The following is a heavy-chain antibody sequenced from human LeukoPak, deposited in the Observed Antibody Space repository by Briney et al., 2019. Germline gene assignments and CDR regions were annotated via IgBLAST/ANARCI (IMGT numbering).Heavy chain of an antibody. CDR2: ISGSGGST. CDR1: GFTFSSSA. V-gene: IGHV3-23*01. D-gene: IGHD2-21*02. Sequence: GGSLRLSCVASGFTFSSSAMSWVRQAPERGLEWVSLISGSGGSTNYADSVKGRFTISRDNSKNTPYLQMNSLTAEDTAVYYCAKPRTAAGRNFDYWGQGTLVTVSS. CDR3: AKPRTAAGRNFDY. J-gene: IGHJ4*02.